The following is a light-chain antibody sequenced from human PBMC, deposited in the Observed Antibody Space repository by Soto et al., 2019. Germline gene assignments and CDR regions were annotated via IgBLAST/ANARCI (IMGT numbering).Light chain of an antibody. CDR3: QQYGSSPPYT. V-gene: IGKV3-20*01. Sequence: EIVLTQSPGTLSLSPGERATLSCRASQSVSSSYLAWYQQKPGQAPRLLIYGASSRATGIPDRFSGSGSGTDFPLTISRLEPHDFAVYYCQQYGSSPPYTFGQGTKLEIK. CDR2: GAS. J-gene: IGKJ2*01. CDR1: QSVSSSY.